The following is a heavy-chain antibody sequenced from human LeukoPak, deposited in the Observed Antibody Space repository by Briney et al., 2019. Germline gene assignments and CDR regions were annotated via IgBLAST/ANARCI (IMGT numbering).Heavy chain of an antibody. CDR2: ISGSGGST. D-gene: IGHD5-24*01. Sequence: GGSLRLSCAASGFTFSSYAMSWVRPAPGKGLEWVSAISGSGGSTHYADSVKGRFTISRDNSKNTLYLQMNSLRAEDTAVYYCAKDVGDGYNLWYFDLWGRGTLVTVSS. CDR1: GFTFSSYA. V-gene: IGHV3-23*01. CDR3: AKDVGDGYNLWYFDL. J-gene: IGHJ2*01.